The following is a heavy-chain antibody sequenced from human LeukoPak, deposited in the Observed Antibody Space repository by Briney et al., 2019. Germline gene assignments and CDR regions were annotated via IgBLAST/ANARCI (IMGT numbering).Heavy chain of an antibody. J-gene: IGHJ4*02. V-gene: IGHV4-4*07. CDR1: GGSISSYY. Sequence: PSETLSLTCTVSGGSISSYYWTWIRQPAGKGLELIGRFYSTGSTNYNPSLKSRVTMSVDTSKNQFSLKLSSVTAADTAVYYCARDQYSGSLDYWGQGTLVTVSS. CDR2: FYSTGST. D-gene: IGHD1-26*01. CDR3: ARDQYSGSLDY.